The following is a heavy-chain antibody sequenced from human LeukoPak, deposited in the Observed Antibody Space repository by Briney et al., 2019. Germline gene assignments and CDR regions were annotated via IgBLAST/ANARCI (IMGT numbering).Heavy chain of an antibody. CDR3: ARGALKCDPCFFDR. Sequence: PGGSLRLSCAASGFTSSSYDMNWVRQAPGKGLEWVSYISGSGGTIYYADSVKGRFTISRDNANNSLYLQMNSLRAEDTAVYYCARGALKCDPCFFDRWGQGTLVTVSS. CDR1: GFTSSSYD. CDR2: ISGSGGTI. J-gene: IGHJ4*02. D-gene: IGHD2-21*01. V-gene: IGHV3-48*03.